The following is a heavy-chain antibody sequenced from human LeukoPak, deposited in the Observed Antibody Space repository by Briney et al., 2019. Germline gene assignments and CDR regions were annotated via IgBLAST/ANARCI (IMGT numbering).Heavy chain of an antibody. V-gene: IGHV4-39*01. J-gene: IGHJ6*02. CDR2: IYYSGST. CDR1: GGSISSSSYY. CDR3: ARLYSMDV. Sequence: SETLSLTCTVSGGSISSSSYYWGWIRQPPGKGLEWIGSIYYSGSTYYNPSLKSRVTISVDTSKNQFSLKLSSVTAADTAVYYCARLYSMDVWGQGTTVTASS.